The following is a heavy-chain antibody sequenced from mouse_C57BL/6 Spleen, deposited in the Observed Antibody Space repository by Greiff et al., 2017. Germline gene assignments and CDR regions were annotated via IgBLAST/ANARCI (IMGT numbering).Heavy chain of an antibody. J-gene: IGHJ3*01. CDR2: IHPSDSDT. D-gene: IGHD2-3*01. V-gene: IGHV1-74*01. CDR3: AIGDCYFAWFAY. CDR1: GYTFTSYW. Sequence: QVQLQQPGAELVKPGASVKVSCKASGYTFTSYWMHWVKQRPGQGLEWIGRIHPSDSDTNYNQKFKGKATLTVNKSSNTAYMQLSSLTSEDAAVYYCAIGDCYFAWFAYWGQGTLVTVSA.